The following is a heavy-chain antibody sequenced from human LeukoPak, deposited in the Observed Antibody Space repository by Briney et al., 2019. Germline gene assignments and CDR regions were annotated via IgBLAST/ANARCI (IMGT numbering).Heavy chain of an antibody. D-gene: IGHD5-12*01. CDR2: IGISSNKI. CDR3: ARAEGYGAIDY. J-gene: IGHJ4*02. CDR1: GFTLRSYT. V-gene: IGHV3-21*01. Sequence: GGSLRLSCAASGFTLRSYTMNWVRQAPGKGLEWVSSIGISSNKIYYADSVKGRFIISRDNAKNSLYLQMNSLRAEDTALYYCARAEGYGAIDYWGQGTLVTVSS.